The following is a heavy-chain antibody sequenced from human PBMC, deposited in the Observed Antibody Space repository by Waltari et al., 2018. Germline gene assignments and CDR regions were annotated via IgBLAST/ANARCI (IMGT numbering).Heavy chain of an antibody. D-gene: IGHD3-3*01. CDR3: ASDGVSSEY. CDR1: GFTFSNYW. Sequence: EVQLVESGGGLVQPGGSLRLSCAASGFTFSNYWMTWVRQAPGKGLEWVANIKQDGSEIYYVDSVKGRFTISRDNAKNSLFLQRNSLRAEDTAIYYCASDGVSSEYWGQGTLVTVSS. J-gene: IGHJ4*02. V-gene: IGHV3-7*01. CDR2: IKQDGSEI.